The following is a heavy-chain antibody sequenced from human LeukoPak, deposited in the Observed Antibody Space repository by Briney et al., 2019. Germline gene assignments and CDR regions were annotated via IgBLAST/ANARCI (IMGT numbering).Heavy chain of an antibody. CDR2: MNSNSGGT. D-gene: IGHD1-26*01. V-gene: IGHV1-2*02. J-gene: IGHJ3*02. CDR1: GHPFISYP. Sequence: ASVKVSCKASGHPFISYPMHWVRQSPRHGLECLGWMNSNSGGTNYAQKFQGRVTIPRDASISTAYMELSWLRSDDTAVYYCARGGATKIRYAFDSWGQGTMVTVSS. CDR3: ARGGATKIRYAFDS.